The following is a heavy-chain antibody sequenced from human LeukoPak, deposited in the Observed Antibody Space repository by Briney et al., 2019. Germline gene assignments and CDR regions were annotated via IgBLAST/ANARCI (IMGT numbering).Heavy chain of an antibody. CDR3: ASSYRGGGPDAFDI. D-gene: IGHD3-10*01. J-gene: IGHJ3*02. Sequence: SETLSLTCAVYGGSFSGYYWSWIRQPPGKGLEWIGEINHSGSTNYNPSLKSRVTISVDTSKNQFSLKLSSVTAADTAVYYCASSYRGGGPDAFDIWGQGTMVTVSS. V-gene: IGHV4-34*01. CDR2: INHSGST. CDR1: GGSFSGYY.